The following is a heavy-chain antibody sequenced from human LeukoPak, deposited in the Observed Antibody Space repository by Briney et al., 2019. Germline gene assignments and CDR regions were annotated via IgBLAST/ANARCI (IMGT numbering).Heavy chain of an antibody. Sequence: ASVKVSCKASGYTFTSYDINWVRQATGQGLEWMGWMNPNSGNTGYAQKLQGRVTMTTDTSTSTAYMELRSLRSDDTAVYYCARMLLWFGELSLPYYFDYWGQGTLVTVSS. CDR2: MNPNSGNT. CDR3: ARMLLWFGELSLPYYFDY. CDR1: GYTFTSYD. J-gene: IGHJ4*02. D-gene: IGHD3-10*01. V-gene: IGHV1-8*02.